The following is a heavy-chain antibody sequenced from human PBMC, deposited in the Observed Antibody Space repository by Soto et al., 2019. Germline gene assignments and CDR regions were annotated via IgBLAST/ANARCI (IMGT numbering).Heavy chain of an antibody. Sequence: SQTLSLTCAISGDSVSSNSAAWNWIRQSPSRGLEWLGRTYYRSKWYNDYAVSMKSRITINPDTSKNQFSLQLNSVTPEDTAVYYCARAEQQLVPGYYGMDVWGQGTTVT. V-gene: IGHV6-1*01. CDR2: TYYRSKWYN. J-gene: IGHJ6*02. D-gene: IGHD6-13*01. CDR3: ARAEQQLVPGYYGMDV. CDR1: GDSVSSNSAA.